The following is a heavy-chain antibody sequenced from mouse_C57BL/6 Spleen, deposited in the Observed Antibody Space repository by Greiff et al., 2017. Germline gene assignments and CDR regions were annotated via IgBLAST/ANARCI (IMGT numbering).Heavy chain of an antibody. CDR2: IDPSDSDT. CDR1: GYTFTSYW. CDR3: ASGYGSSSWFAY. V-gene: IGHV1-52*01. Sequence: QVQLQQPGAELVRPGSSVKLSCKASGYTFTSYWMPWVKQRPIQGLEWIGNIDPSDSDTHYNQKFKDKATLTVDKSSSTAYMQLSSLTSEDSAVYYCASGYGSSSWFAYWGQGTLVTVSA. J-gene: IGHJ3*01. D-gene: IGHD1-1*01.